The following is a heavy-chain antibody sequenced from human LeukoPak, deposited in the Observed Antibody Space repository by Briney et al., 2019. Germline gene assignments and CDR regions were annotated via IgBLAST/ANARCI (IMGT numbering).Heavy chain of an antibody. CDR2: IYYSGST. D-gene: IGHD3-3*01. CDR3: ARHIKGVSGITIFGVVTTTINVGWFDP. Sequence: SETLSLTCTVSGGSISSSSYYWGWIRQPPGKGLEWIGSIYYSGSTYYNPSLKSRVTISVDTSKNQFSLKLSSVTAADTAVYYCARHIKGVSGITIFGVVTTTINVGWFDPWGQGTLVTVSS. CDR1: GGSISSSSYY. J-gene: IGHJ5*02. V-gene: IGHV4-39*01.